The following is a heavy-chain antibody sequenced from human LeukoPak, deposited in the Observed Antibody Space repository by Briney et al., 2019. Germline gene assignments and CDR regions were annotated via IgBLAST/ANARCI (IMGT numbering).Heavy chain of an antibody. V-gene: IGHV3-43*02. Sequence: GGSLRLSCAASGFTFDDYAMYWVRQAPGKGLEWVSLIIGDGTNTYYADSVKGRFTISRDNSKNSLYLQMNSLRTEDTALYYCAKDGSSGSYSDYWGQGTLVTVSS. CDR3: AKDGSSGSYSDY. CDR2: IIGDGTNT. CDR1: GFTFDDYA. J-gene: IGHJ4*02. D-gene: IGHD1-26*01.